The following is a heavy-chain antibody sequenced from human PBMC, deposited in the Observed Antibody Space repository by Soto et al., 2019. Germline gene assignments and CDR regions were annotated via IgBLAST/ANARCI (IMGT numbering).Heavy chain of an antibody. CDR2: ISAYNGNT. D-gene: IGHD3-10*01. V-gene: IGHV1-18*01. Sequence: QVQLVQSGAEVKKPGASVKVSCKASGYTFSSYGISWVRQAPGQGLEWMGWISAYNGNTNYAQKLQGRVTMTTDTSTSTAYMELRSLRSDDTAVYYSARLYYYGSGSYYSPLDYWGQGTLVTVSS. J-gene: IGHJ4*02. CDR1: GYTFSSYG. CDR3: ARLYYYGSGSYYSPLDY.